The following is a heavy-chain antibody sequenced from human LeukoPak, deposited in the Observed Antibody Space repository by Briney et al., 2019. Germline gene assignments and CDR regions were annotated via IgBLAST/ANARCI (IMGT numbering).Heavy chain of an antibody. CDR2: IRGSGDET. D-gene: IGHD3-10*02. J-gene: IGHJ4*02. V-gene: IGHV3-23*01. Sequence: GGSLRLSCAASGFPFINHAMSWVRQTPGKGLEWVSAIRGSGDETFYADSVKGRFTISRDNFKNTVSLQMDSLRAEDTAIYYCAMLSYEQQMFIGGQGPLVTVSS. CDR1: GFPFINHA. CDR3: AMLSYEQQMFI.